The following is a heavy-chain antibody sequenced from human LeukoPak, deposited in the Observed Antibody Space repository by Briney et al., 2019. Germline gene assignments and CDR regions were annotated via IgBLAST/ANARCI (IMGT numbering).Heavy chain of an antibody. Sequence: TSETLSLTCSVSGGSISSSYWCSMRQPPGKGLEWIGYIYYSGSTNYKPSLKSRVTISVDTSKNQSSLKLSSVTAADTAVYYCSKQQYLSDASYIWGQGTMVTVSS. CDR1: GGSISSSY. V-gene: IGHV4-59*08. CDR3: SKQQYLSDASYI. D-gene: IGHD4-11*01. CDR2: IYYSGST. J-gene: IGHJ3*02.